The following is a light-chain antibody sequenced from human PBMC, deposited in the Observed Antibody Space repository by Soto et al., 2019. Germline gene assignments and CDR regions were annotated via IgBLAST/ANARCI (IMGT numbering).Light chain of an antibody. Sequence: ETVMTQFPGTLSVSPGETVTLFCGASQSVSNRVAWYQRKPGQAPRLLFSGVSTRATGVPATFSGSGSGTDFTLTISSLQSADFAVYYCQQYDNWPPTFGQGTRVEVK. CDR3: QQYDNWPPT. V-gene: IGKV3-15*01. CDR1: QSVSNR. J-gene: IGKJ1*01. CDR2: GVS.